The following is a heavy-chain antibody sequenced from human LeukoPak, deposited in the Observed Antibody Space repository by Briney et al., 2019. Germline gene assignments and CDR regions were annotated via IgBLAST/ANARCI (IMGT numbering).Heavy chain of an antibody. CDR3: ARVPGAVAGPEQYYFDY. J-gene: IGHJ4*02. CDR1: GGSISRGAYY. CDR2: IYYSGST. V-gene: IGHV4-31*03. Sequence: PSETLSLTCTVSGGSISRGAYYWSWIRQYPGKGLEWIGYIYYSGSTSYNPSLQSRVTILVDTSKNQFSLKLSSVTAADTAVYYCARVPGAVAGPEQYYFDYWGQGSLVTVSS. D-gene: IGHD6-19*01.